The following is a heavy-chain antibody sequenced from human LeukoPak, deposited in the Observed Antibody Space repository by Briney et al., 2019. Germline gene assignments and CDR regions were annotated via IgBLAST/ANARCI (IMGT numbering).Heavy chain of an antibody. J-gene: IGHJ1*01. CDR1: GFTFSNYW. Sequence: GGSLRLSCATSGFTFSNYWMSWVRQAPGKGLEWVANIKLDGSGKDYVDSVKGRFTISRDNAKNSLYLQMNSLRAEDTALYYCAKPPKEGLATEYFQHWGQGTLVTVSS. V-gene: IGHV3-7*01. CDR2: IKLDGSGK. CDR3: AKPPKEGLATEYFQH.